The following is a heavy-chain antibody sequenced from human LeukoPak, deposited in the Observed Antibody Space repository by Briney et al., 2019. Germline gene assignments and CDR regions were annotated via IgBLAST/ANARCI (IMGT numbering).Heavy chain of an antibody. CDR3: AYGLIEYMFHY. Sequence: GGSLRLSCAASGFTFSSYSMNWVRQAPGKGLEWVSYISGSDGRTHYADSVKGRFTISRDNSKNTLYLQMNSLGAEDTAIYYCAYGLIEYMFHYWGQGTLVTVSS. V-gene: IGHV3-23*01. J-gene: IGHJ4*02. CDR2: ISGSDGRT. CDR1: GFTFSSYS. D-gene: IGHD6-6*01.